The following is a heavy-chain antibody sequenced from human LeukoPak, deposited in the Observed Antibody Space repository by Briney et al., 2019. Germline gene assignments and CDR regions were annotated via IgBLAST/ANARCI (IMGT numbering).Heavy chain of an antibody. Sequence: PGGSLRLSCEASSGFTLGSYDMHWLRQAPGKGLEWLSSIGISGDYSTYYAQSVKGRFSISRDNVNNFLYLQMDRLRAEDTAVYYCARNRGYCDDTSCPKRFAPWGQGTLVIVSS. CDR3: ARNRGYCDDTSCPKRFAP. D-gene: IGHD2-15*01. CDR1: GFTLGSYD. CDR2: IGISGDYST. V-gene: IGHV3-48*03. J-gene: IGHJ5*02.